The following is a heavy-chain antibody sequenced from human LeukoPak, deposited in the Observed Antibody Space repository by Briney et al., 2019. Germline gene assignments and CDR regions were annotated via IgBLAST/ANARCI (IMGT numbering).Heavy chain of an antibody. CDR3: ARGYSYGSYYFDY. V-gene: IGHV4-59*01. CDR2: IYYSGST. Sequence: SETLSLTCTVSGGSISSYYWSWIRQPPGKGLEWIGYIYYSGSTNNNPSLKSRVTISVDTSKNQFSLKLSSVTAADTATYYCARGYSYGSYYFDYWGQGTLVTVSS. CDR1: GGSISSYY. J-gene: IGHJ4*02. D-gene: IGHD5-18*01.